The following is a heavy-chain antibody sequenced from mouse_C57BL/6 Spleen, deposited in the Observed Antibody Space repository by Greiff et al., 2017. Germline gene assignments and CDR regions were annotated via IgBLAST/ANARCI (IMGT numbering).Heavy chain of an antibody. D-gene: IGHD2-4*01. J-gene: IGHJ4*01. CDR3: AFDDYDEDAMDY. CDR1: GYTFTSYW. Sequence: QVQLKQPGAELVRPGSSVKLSCKASGYTFTSYWMHWVKQRPIQGLEWIGNIDPSDSETHYNQKFKDKATLTVDKSSSTAYMQLSSLTSEDSAVYYCAFDDYDEDAMDYWGQGTSVTVSS. CDR2: IDPSDSET. V-gene: IGHV1-52*01.